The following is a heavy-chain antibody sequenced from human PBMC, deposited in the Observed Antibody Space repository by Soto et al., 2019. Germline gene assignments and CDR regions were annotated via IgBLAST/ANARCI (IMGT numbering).Heavy chain of an antibody. Sequence: GGSLRLSCAASGFTFRIYSMHWVRQPPGKGLEGVAVMWYDGTNKYYGESVKGRFTISRDNSENTLYLQMNSLRVEDTAVYYCARDATFGTKGGSFDIWGHGTLVTVSS. CDR3: ARDATFGTKGGSFDI. V-gene: IGHV3-33*01. D-gene: IGHD3-16*01. CDR1: GFTFRIYS. CDR2: MWYDGTNK. J-gene: IGHJ3*02.